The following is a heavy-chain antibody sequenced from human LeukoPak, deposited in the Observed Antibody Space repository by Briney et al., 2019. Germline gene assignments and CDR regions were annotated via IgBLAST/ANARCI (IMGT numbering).Heavy chain of an antibody. V-gene: IGHV3-53*01. D-gene: IGHD6-13*01. Sequence: GGSLRLSCAASGFTVSSNYMSWVRQAPGKGLEWVSVIYSGGSTYYADSVKGRFTISRDNSKNTLYLQMNSLRAEDTAVYYCARSYGSSWYRAFDIWGQGTMVTVSS. CDR1: GFTVSSNY. J-gene: IGHJ3*02. CDR2: IYSGGST. CDR3: ARSYGSSWYRAFDI.